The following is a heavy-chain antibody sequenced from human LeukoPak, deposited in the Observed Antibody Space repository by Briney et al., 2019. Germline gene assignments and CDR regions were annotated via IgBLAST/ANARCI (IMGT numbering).Heavy chain of an antibody. D-gene: IGHD1-14*01. Sequence: EASVKVSCTASGYTFTGYYMHWVRQAPGQGLEWMGWINPNNGDTHYAQKFQGTVTMTRDTSISTAYMELSSLRSDDTAVYYCARGVAGVYFYYYMDVWGKGTTVTVSS. CDR3: ARGVAGVYFYYYMDV. V-gene: IGHV1-2*02. CDR1: GYTFTGYY. J-gene: IGHJ6*03. CDR2: INPNNGDT.